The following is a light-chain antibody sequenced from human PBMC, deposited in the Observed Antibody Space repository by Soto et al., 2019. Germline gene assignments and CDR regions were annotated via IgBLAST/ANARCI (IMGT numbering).Light chain of an antibody. CDR1: QGIASH. CDR2: AAS. Sequence: DIQMTQSPSSLSASVGDRVTITCRASQGIASHLNWYQQKPGKAPKLLIYAASSLPSGVSSRFSGSGSGTDFTLTISSLQPEDVATDYCQQSYSNPISFGQGTRLEI. V-gene: IGKV1-39*01. J-gene: IGKJ5*01. CDR3: QQSYSNPIS.